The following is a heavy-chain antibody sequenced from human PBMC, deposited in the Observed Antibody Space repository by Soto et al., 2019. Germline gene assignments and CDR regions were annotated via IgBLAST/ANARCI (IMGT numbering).Heavy chain of an antibody. CDR1: GFTFSSYA. Sequence: PGGSLRLSCAASGFTFSSYAMSWVRQAPGKGLEWVSAISGSGGSTYYADSVKGRFTISRDNSKNTLYLQMNSLRAEDTAVYYCAEALYYDILTPDVWGKGTTVTVSS. V-gene: IGHV3-23*01. CDR2: ISGSGGST. CDR3: AEALYYDILTPDV. D-gene: IGHD3-9*01. J-gene: IGHJ6*04.